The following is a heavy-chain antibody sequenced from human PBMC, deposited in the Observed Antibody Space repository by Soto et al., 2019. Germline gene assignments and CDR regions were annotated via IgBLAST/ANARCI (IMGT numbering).Heavy chain of an antibody. D-gene: IGHD3-22*01. V-gene: IGHV1-69*12. CDR2: IIPIFGTA. J-gene: IGHJ5*02. Sequence: QVQLVQSGAEVKKPGSSVKVSCKASGDTFSSYAISWVRQAPGQGLEWMGEIIPIFGTANYAQKFQGRVKITADESTSTAYMGLCGLRSEDTVVYDCARDRRPGSCWYPYRSGPWGQGTLVTVSS. CDR3: ARDRRPGSCWYPYRSGP. CDR1: GDTFSSYA.